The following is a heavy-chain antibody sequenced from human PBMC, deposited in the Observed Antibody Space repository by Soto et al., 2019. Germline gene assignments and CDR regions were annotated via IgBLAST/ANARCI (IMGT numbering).Heavy chain of an antibody. V-gene: IGHV3-11*05. CDR2: IGGSSSYT. Sequence: QVQLVESGGDLVKPGGSLRLSCAASGFPFSDYYMSWIRQAPGKGLEWVSSIGGSSSYTNNADSVKGRFTISRDNVKNSLYLQMNSLRAENKAVYYCARRRPTGYYNYWGQGTLVKVSA. CDR3: ARRRPTGYYNY. CDR1: GFPFSDYY. D-gene: IGHD3-9*01. J-gene: IGHJ4*02.